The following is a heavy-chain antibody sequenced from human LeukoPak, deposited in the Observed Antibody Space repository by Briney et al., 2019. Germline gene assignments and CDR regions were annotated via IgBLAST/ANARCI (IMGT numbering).Heavy chain of an antibody. CDR2: IYTSGST. Sequence: SETLSLTCTVSGGSISSYYWSWIRQPAGKGLEWIGRIYTSGSTNYNPSLKSRVTMSLDTSKNQFSLKLSSVTAADTAVYYCVASGSFNFDYWGQGTLVTVSS. CDR3: VASGSFNFDY. V-gene: IGHV4-4*07. D-gene: IGHD1-26*01. J-gene: IGHJ4*02. CDR1: GGSISSYY.